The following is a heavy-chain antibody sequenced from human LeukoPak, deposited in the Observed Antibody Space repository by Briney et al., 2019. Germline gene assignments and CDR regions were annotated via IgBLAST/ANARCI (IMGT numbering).Heavy chain of an antibody. D-gene: IGHD6-19*01. CDR2: INTNTGNP. Sequence: GASVKVSCKASGGTFNSYAISWVRQAPGQGLEWMGWINTNTGNPTYAQGFTGRFVFSLDTSVSTAYLQISSLKAEDTAVYYCARVGKSIAVAGNNTWRAVRYYYYMDVWGKGTTVTVSS. CDR3: ARVGKSIAVAGNNTWRAVRYYYYMDV. J-gene: IGHJ6*03. V-gene: IGHV7-4-1*02. CDR1: GGTFNSYA.